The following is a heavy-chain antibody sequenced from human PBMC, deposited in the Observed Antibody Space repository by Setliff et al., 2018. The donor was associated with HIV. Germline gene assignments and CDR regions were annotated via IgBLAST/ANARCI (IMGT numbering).Heavy chain of an antibody. D-gene: IGHD2-8*01. V-gene: IGHV4-4*09. CDR1: GGSISSYY. J-gene: IGHJ4*02. CDR2: IYTSGSV. CDR3: ARGLPTTGPDF. Sequence: ETLSLTCTVSGGSISSYYWSWIRQPPGKGLEWIGYIYTSGSVNYNPSLNSRVTISVDTSKNQFSLKLRSVTAADTAVYYCARGLPTTGPDFWGQGTLVTVSS.